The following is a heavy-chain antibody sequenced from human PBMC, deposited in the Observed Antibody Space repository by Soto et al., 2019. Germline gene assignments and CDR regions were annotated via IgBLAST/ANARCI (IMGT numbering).Heavy chain of an antibody. CDR3: AHIIQGGTFDNSDY. D-gene: IGHD3-10*01. Sequence: GPTLVNATQTLTLTCTFSGFSLSASGGGVGWIRQPPGKALEWLAIVYWNGSKRYSPSLSSRLTIIEDTPKDQVDLTMTNMDPVDTATYYCAHIIQGGTFDNSDYWCQGPLGTVST. CDR1: GFSLSASGGG. J-gene: IGHJ4*02. CDR2: VYWNGSK. V-gene: IGHV2-5*01.